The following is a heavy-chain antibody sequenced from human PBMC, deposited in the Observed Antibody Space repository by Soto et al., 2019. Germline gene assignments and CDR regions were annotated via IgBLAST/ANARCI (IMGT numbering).Heavy chain of an antibody. Sequence: GGSLRLSCAASGFTFSSYGMHWVRQAPGKGLEWVAVISYDGSNKYYADSVKGRFTISRDNSKNTLYLQMNSLRAEDTAVYYCAKDDVEMATPPGYWGQGTLVTVSS. J-gene: IGHJ4*02. D-gene: IGHD2-15*01. CDR1: GFTFSSYG. CDR2: ISYDGSNK. CDR3: AKDDVEMATPPGY. V-gene: IGHV3-30*18.